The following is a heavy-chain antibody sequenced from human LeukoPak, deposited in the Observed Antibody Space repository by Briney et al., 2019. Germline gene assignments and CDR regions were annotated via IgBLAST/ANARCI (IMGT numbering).Heavy chain of an antibody. CDR1: GFTVSSNY. CDR3: ARDDVVVPADSPRGEYYGMDV. Sequence: GGSLRLSCAASGFTVSSNYMSWVRQAPGKGLEWVSVIYSGGSTYYADSVKGRFTISRDNSKNTLYLQMNSLRAEDTAVYYCARDDVVVPADSPRGEYYGMDVWGQGTTVTVSS. D-gene: IGHD2-2*01. V-gene: IGHV3-53*01. J-gene: IGHJ6*02. CDR2: IYSGGST.